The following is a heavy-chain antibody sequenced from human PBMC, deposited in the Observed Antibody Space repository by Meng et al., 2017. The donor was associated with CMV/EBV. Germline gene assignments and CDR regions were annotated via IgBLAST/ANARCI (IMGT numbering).Heavy chain of an antibody. CDR2: IKQDGSEK. J-gene: IGHJ4*02. CDR1: GFTFSSYW. Sequence: GESLKISCAASGFTFSSYWMSWVRQAPGKGLEWVANIKQDGSEKYYVDSVKGRFTISRDNAKNSLYLQMNSQRAEDTAVYYCARDPFRQEGGHYWGQGTLVTVSS. CDR3: ARDPFRQEGGHY. D-gene: IGHD2-15*01. V-gene: IGHV3-7*01.